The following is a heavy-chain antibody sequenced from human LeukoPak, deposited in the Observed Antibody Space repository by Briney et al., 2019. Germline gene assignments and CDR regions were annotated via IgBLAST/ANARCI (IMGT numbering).Heavy chain of an antibody. CDR1: GFTFSSYE. D-gene: IGHD1-26*01. Sequence: GGSLRLSCAASGFTFSSYEMNWVRQAPGKGLEWVSYISSSGSTINYADSVKGRFTISRDNAKESLFLQMNSLRVEDTAVYYCAREVDSGSYYHWGQGTLVTVSS. V-gene: IGHV3-48*03. J-gene: IGHJ5*02. CDR2: ISSSGSTI. CDR3: AREVDSGSYYH.